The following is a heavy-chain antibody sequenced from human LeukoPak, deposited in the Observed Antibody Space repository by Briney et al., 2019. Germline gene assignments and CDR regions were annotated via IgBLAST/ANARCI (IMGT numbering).Heavy chain of an antibody. J-gene: IGHJ3*01. Sequence: ASVKVSCKASGCTFTFNYFQCVRQAPGQGLEWMGWINPNSGATNYAQKFQGRVTMTRDTSISTAFMDLTSLRSDDTATYYCVIVIEGEYHAFDVWGQGTMLTVSS. CDR2: INPNSGAT. V-gene: IGHV1-2*02. D-gene: IGHD2/OR15-2a*01. CDR3: VIVIEGEYHAFDV. CDR1: GCTFTFNY.